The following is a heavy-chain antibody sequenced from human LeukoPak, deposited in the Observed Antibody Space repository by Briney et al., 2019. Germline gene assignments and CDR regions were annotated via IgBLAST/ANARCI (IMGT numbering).Heavy chain of an antibody. CDR3: VKNSGWYCLDY. D-gene: IGHD6-13*01. CDR1: AFIFSGHW. Sequence: PGGSLRLSCEGSAFIFSGHWMNWVRQTPGKGLERVADINGDGSHSYCVDSVKGRFTLSRDNAKNSLFLQMNSLRAEDTAVYYCVKNSGWYCLDYWGQGTLVTVSS. V-gene: IGHV3-7*03. CDR2: INGDGSHS. J-gene: IGHJ4*02.